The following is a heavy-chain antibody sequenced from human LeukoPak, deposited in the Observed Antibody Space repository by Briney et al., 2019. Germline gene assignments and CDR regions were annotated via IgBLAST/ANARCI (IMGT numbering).Heavy chain of an antibody. J-gene: IGHJ4*02. Sequence: PGGSLRLSCAASGFTFSSYAMHWVRQAPGKGLEWVAVISYDGSNKYYADSVKGRFTISRDNSKNTLYLQMNSLRAEDTAVYYCARLGPKIAVAGTWLGYWGQGTLVTVSS. CDR3: ARLGPKIAVAGTWLGY. CDR2: ISYDGSNK. CDR1: GFTFSSYA. D-gene: IGHD6-19*01. V-gene: IGHV3-30-3*01.